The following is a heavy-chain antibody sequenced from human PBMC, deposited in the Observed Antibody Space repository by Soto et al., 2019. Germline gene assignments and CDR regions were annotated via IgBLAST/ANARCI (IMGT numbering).Heavy chain of an antibody. V-gene: IGHV1-18*01. J-gene: IGHJ6*02. Sequence: VSVKVSCKAAGYTFTNYGIIWLRQAPGQGLEWMGWISTYNGKTHYAQKVHDRVIMTRDTSISTAYMELSRLRSDDTAVYYCARYGCISTSCYGMDVWGQGTTVTVSS. CDR1: GYTFTNYG. CDR2: ISTYNGKT. CDR3: ARYGCISTSCYGMDV. D-gene: IGHD2-2*01.